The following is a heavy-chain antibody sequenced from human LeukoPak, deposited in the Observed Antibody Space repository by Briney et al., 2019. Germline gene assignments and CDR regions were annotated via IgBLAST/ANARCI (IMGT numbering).Heavy chain of an antibody. D-gene: IGHD4-23*01. V-gene: IGHV1-18*01. CDR1: GYTFTSYG. CDR2: ISAYNGNT. Sequence: GASVKVSCKASGYTFTSYGISWVRQAPGQGLEWMGWISAYNGNTNYAQKLQGRVTMTTDTSTSTAYMELRSLRSDDTAVYYCARDNETTVVIPDYFDYWGQGTLVTVSS. J-gene: IGHJ4*02. CDR3: ARDNETTVVIPDYFDY.